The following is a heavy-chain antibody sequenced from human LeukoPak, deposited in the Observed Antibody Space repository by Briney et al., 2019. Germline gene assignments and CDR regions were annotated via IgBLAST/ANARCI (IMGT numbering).Heavy chain of an antibody. CDR2: ISYDGSNK. CDR1: GFTFSSYG. J-gene: IGHJ5*02. D-gene: IGHD5-18*01. CDR3: ARDLYSSNWFDP. V-gene: IGHV3-30*03. Sequence: GGSLRLSCAASGFTFSSYGMHWVRQAPGKGLEWVAVISYDGSNKYYADSVKGRFTISRDNSKNTLYLQMNSLRAEDTAVYYCARDLYSSNWFDPWGREPWSPSPQ.